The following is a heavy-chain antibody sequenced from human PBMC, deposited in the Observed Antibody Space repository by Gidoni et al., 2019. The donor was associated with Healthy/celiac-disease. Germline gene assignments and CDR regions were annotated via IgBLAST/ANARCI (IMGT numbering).Heavy chain of an antibody. CDR2: IYYSGST. Sequence: QVQLQESGPGLVKPSQTLSLTRTVSGGSISRGGYYWSWIRQHPGKGLEWIGYIYYSGSTYYNPSLKSRVTISVDTSKNQFSLKLSSVTAADTAVYYCARYSRGLRSGYYYYFDYWGQGTLVTVSS. CDR3: ARYSRGLRSGYYYYFDY. V-gene: IGHV4-31*03. D-gene: IGHD3-22*01. J-gene: IGHJ4*02. CDR1: GGSISRGGYY.